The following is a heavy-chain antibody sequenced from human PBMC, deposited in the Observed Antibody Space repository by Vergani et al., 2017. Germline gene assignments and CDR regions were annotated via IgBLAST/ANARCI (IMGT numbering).Heavy chain of an antibody. D-gene: IGHD2-8*02. CDR2: IDEYGNRA. CDR1: GFSFNTYW. Sequence: EVQLVESGGGSVQSGGSLRLSCVAPGFSFNTYWMHWVRQVPGKGLMWVARIDEYGNRATYGDFETGRFTISRDNAKNTVFLEMNNLRADDAGVYYCVRTEXCTGIACNTRFDSWGEEALVTVSS. J-gene: IGHJ5*01. V-gene: IGHV3-74*03. CDR3: VRTEXCTGIACNTRFDS.